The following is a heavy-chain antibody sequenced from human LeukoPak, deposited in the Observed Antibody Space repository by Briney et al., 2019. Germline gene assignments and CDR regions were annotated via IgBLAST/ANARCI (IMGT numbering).Heavy chain of an antibody. D-gene: IGHD3-22*01. CDR3: AREAEYYDSSPKGCFDY. CDR2: INTNTGNP. J-gene: IGHJ4*02. V-gene: IGHV7-4-1*02. CDR1: GYIFTTNS. Sequence: GASVKVSCKASGYIFTTNSLVWVRQDPGQGLEWMGWINTNTGNPTYAQGFTGRFVFSLDTSVSTAYLQISSLKAEDTAVYYCAREAEYYDSSPKGCFDYWGQGTLVTVSS.